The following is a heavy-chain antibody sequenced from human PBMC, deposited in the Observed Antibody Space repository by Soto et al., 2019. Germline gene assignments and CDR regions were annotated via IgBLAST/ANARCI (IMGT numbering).Heavy chain of an antibody. CDR1: GFTFSDYY. V-gene: IGHV3-11*01. J-gene: IGHJ1*01. Sequence: PGGSLRLSCAASGFTFSDYYMSWIRQAPGKGLEWVSYISSSGSTIYYADSVKGRYNISRDNAKNTLNLQMNSLRAEDTAVYYCARDGDPVWGSYRELEYFQHWGQGTLVTVSS. CDR2: ISSSGSTI. D-gene: IGHD3-16*02. CDR3: ARDGDPVWGSYRELEYFQH.